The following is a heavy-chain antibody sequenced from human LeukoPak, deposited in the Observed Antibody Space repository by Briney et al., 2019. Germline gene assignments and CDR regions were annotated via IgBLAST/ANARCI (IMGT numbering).Heavy chain of an antibody. CDR2: FDPEDGET. D-gene: IGHD2/OR15-2a*01. V-gene: IGHV1-24*01. J-gene: IGHJ3*02. CDR3: ATDKKRLNSFDI. CDR1: GYTLTELS. Sequence: ASVKVSCKVSGYTLTELSMHWVRQAPGKGLEWMGGFDPEDGETIYAQKFQGRVTMTEDTSTDTAYMELSSLRSEDTAVYFCATDKKRLNSFDIWGQGTMVTVSS.